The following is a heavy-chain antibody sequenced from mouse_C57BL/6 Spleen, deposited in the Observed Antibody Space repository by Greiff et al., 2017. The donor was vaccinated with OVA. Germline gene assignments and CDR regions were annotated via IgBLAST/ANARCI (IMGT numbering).Heavy chain of an antibody. CDR2: IDPEDGDT. CDR1: GFNIKDYY. V-gene: IGHV14-1*01. J-gene: IGHJ4*01. Sequence: EVQLQQSGAELVRPGASVKLSCTASGFNIKDYYMHWVKQRPEQGLEWIGRIDPEDGDTEYAPKFQGKATMTADTSSNTAYLQLSSLTSEDTAVYYCTTGNYDYDGNAMDYWGQGTSVTVSS. CDR3: TTGNYDYDGNAMDY. D-gene: IGHD2-4*01.